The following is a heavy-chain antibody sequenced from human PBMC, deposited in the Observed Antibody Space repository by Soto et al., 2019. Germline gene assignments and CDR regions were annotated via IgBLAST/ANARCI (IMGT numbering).Heavy chain of an antibody. CDR3: ARGRYCLTGRCFPNWFES. D-gene: IGHD7-27*01. V-gene: IGHV4-30-4*01. Sequence: SETLSLTCSVSGDSISNLDYFWAWIRPPPGQALEYIGYIYKSATTYYNPSFESRVAISVDTSKSQFYLNVTSVTAADTAVYFCARGRYCLTGRCFPNWFESWGQGALVTVSS. CDR2: IYKSATT. J-gene: IGHJ5*01. CDR1: GDSISNLDYF.